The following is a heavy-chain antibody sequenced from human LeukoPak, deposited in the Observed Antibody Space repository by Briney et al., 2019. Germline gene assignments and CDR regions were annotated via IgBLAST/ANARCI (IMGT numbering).Heavy chain of an antibody. CDR2: LSWNSGSK. CDR1: GFTFGDYA. V-gene: IGHV3-9*01. CDR3: AREGGTIFGVVTRDGYFDY. D-gene: IGHD3-3*01. J-gene: IGHJ4*02. Sequence: GGSLRLSCAASGFTFGDYAMHWVRQAPGKGLEWVSGLSWNSGSKAYADSVKGRFTISRDNAKNSLYLQMNSLRAEDTAVYYCAREGGTIFGVVTRDGYFDYWGQGTLVTVSS.